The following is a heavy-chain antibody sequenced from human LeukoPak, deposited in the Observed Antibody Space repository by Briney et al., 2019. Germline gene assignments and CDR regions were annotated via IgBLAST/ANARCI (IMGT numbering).Heavy chain of an antibody. D-gene: IGHD6-19*01. CDR3: AKDLGGGSGCYDL. V-gene: IGHV3-30*18. J-gene: IGHJ2*01. CDR1: GFTFSRNG. CDR2: ISYDGSNK. Sequence: GGSLRLSCAASGFTFSRNGMHWVRQAPGKGLEWVAIISYDGSNKYYADSVQGRFTISRDNSKNTLYLQMNSLRAEDTAVYYCAKDLGGGSGCYDLWGRGTLVTVSS.